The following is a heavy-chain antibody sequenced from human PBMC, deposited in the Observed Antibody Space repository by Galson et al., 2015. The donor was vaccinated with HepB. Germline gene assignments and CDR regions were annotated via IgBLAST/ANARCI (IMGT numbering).Heavy chain of an antibody. CDR1: GYTFSPYS. J-gene: IGHJ5*02. Sequence: SVKVSCKASGYTFSPYSITWVRQAPGQGLEWMGWINAYNRYTNYARKVQGRVTMTTDTSTSTAYMELRSLRSDDTAVYYCARGALVAVVGASQNNWFDPWGQGTLVTVSS. D-gene: IGHD2-15*01. CDR2: INAYNRYT. V-gene: IGHV1-18*01. CDR3: ARGALVAVVGASQNNWFDP.